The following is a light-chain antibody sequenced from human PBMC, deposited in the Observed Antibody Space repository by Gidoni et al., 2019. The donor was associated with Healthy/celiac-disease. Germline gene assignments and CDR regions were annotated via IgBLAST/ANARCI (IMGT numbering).Light chain of an antibody. Sequence: EIVLTQSPCTLSLSPGERATLSCRASQSVSSGSLAWYQQKPGQAPRLLIYDASSRATGIPDRFSGSGSGTDFTLTISRLEPEDVAVFYCHQYGSSPQTFXQXTKVEIK. CDR2: DAS. CDR3: HQYGSSPQT. V-gene: IGKV3-20*01. CDR1: QSVSSGS. J-gene: IGKJ1*01.